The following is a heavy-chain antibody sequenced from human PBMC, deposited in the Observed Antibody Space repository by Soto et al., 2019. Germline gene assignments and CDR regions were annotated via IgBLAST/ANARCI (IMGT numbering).Heavy chain of an antibody. D-gene: IGHD6-13*01. CDR3: ARESAAERNYYGLDV. J-gene: IGHJ6*02. V-gene: IGHV1-18*01. CDR2: ISGYNGNT. Sequence: QVQLVQSGPEVRKPGASVKVSCKASGYIFSRYGISWVRQAPGQGLEWMGGISGYNGNTKFGERVQGRVNVTTDTSKSSAYMGLRSLRSDDTAVYYCARESAAERNYYGLDVWGQGTTVIVSS. CDR1: GYIFSRYG.